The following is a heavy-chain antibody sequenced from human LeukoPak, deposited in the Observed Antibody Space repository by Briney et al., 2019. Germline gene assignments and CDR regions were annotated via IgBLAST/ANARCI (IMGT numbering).Heavy chain of an antibody. CDR3: ANYYDSSGYYALDM. D-gene: IGHD3-22*01. V-gene: IGHV3-7*01. Sequence: GGSLRLSCAASGFTFSNYWMSWVRQAPGKGLEWVANINEDGSEKNHVDSVKGRFTISRDNAKNSLYLEMNNLTAEDTAVYYCANYYDSSGYYALDMWGQGTMVTVSP. CDR1: GFTFSNYW. CDR2: INEDGSEK. J-gene: IGHJ3*02.